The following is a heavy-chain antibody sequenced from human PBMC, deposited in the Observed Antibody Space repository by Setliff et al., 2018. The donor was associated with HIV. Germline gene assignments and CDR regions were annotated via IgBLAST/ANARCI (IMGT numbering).Heavy chain of an antibody. CDR1: GFTFSSYA. D-gene: IGHD3-10*01. Sequence: GGSLRLSCAAPGFTFSSYAMSWVRQAPGKGLEWVSSIGSSSSYIYYADSVKGRFTISRDNAKNSLFLQMNSLRAEDTAVYYCASGRGDYYASGTLLDYCGQGTLVTVSS. CDR2: IGSSSSYI. V-gene: IGHV3-21*01. J-gene: IGHJ4*02. CDR3: ASGRGDYYASGTLLDY.